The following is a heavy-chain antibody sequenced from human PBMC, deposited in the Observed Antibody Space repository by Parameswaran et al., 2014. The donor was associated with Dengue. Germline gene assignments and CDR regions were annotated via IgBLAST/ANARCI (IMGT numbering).Heavy chain of an antibody. D-gene: IGHD4-17*01. Sequence: VRQAPGKGLEWVSAISGSGGSTYYADSVKGRFTISRDNSKNTLYLQMNSLRAEDTAVYYCAKDSNRIYYGDYVSYWYFDLWGRGTLVTVSS. CDR2: ISGSGGST. CDR3: AKDSNRIYYGDYVSYWYFDL. V-gene: IGHV3-23*01. J-gene: IGHJ2*01.